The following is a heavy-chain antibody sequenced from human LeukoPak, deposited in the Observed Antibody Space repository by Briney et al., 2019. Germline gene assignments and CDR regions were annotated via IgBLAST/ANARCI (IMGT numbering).Heavy chain of an antibody. D-gene: IGHD5-18*01. CDR1: GGSFSGYY. Sequence: SETLSLTCAVYGGSFSGYYWSWIRQPPGKGLEWIGEVNHSGSTYYNPSLKSRVTISVDTSKNQLSLKLSSVTAADTAVYYCASSSVDTAMVTSSLFDYWGQGTLVTVSS. V-gene: IGHV4-34*01. CDR3: ASSSVDTAMVTSSLFDY. J-gene: IGHJ4*02. CDR2: VNHSGST.